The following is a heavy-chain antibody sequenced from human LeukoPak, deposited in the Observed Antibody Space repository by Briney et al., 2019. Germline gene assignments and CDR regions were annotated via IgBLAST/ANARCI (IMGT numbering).Heavy chain of an antibody. CDR1: GYTFTSYY. D-gene: IGHD7-27*01. V-gene: IGHV1-46*01. CDR2: INPSGGST. Sequence: ASVKVSCKASGYTFTSYYMHWVRLAPGQGLEWMGIINPSGGSTSYAQKFQGRVTMTRDMSTSTVYMELSSLRSEDTAVYYCARGPHWDPHFDYWGQGTLVTVSS. CDR3: ARGPHWDPHFDY. J-gene: IGHJ4*02.